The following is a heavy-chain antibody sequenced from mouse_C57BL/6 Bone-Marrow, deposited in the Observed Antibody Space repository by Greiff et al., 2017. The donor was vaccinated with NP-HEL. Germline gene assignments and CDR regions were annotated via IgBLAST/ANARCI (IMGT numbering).Heavy chain of an antibody. CDR2: INPYNGGT. J-gene: IGHJ2*01. D-gene: IGHD1-1*01. CDR1: GYTFTDYY. Sequence: EVKLMESGPVLVKPGASVKMSCKASGYTFTDYYMNWVKQSHGKSLEWIGVINPYNGGTSYNQKFKGKATLTVDKSSSTAYMELNSLTSEDSAVYYCAPVHYGSRYFDYWGQGTTLTVSS. V-gene: IGHV1-19*01. CDR3: APVHYGSRYFDY.